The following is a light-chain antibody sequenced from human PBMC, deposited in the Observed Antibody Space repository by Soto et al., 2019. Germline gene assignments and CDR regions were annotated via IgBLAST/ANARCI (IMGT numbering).Light chain of an antibody. V-gene: IGLV2-14*03. CDR2: DVS. Sequence: QSALTQPASVSGSPGQSITISCTGTSSDVGGYNYVSWYQQHPGKTPKLMNYDVSSRPSGVSNPFSGSKYGNTATLTISGPVAEADSDYYSYSYTTNKTPLFGGGTKLTVL. CDR1: SSDVGGYNY. CDR3: YSYTTNKTPL. J-gene: IGLJ2*01.